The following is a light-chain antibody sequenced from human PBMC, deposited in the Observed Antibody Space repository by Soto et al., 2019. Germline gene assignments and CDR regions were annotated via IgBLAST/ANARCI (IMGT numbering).Light chain of an antibody. J-gene: IGKJ2*01. CDR1: QSVSSSSY. CDR3: RQYGSSPSYT. Sequence: EIVLTQSPGTLSLSPGERATLSCRASQSVSSSSYLAWYQQKPGQAPRLLIYGASRRATGIPDRFSGSGSATDFTLTISRLEPEDFAVYYCRQYGSSPSYTFGQGTKLEIK. V-gene: IGKV3-20*01. CDR2: GAS.